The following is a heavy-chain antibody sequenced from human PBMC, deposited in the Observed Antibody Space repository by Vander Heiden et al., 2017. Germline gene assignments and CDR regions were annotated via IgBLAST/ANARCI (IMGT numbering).Heavy chain of an antibody. V-gene: IGHV4-34*01. CDR2: SNHSGST. CDR3: ARGGDYVWGSYRYYFDY. CDR1: GGSFSGYY. Sequence: QVQLQQWGAGLLKPSETLSLTCAVYGGSFSGYYWSWIRQPPGKGLEWIGESNHSGSTNYNPSLKSRVTISVDTSKNQFSLKLSSVTAADTAVYYCARGGDYVWGSYRYYFDYWGQGTLVTVSS. D-gene: IGHD3-16*02. J-gene: IGHJ4*02.